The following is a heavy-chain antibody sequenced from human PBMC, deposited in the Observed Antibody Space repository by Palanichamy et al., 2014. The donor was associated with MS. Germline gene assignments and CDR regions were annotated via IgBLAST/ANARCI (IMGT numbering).Heavy chain of an antibody. J-gene: IGHJ4*02. V-gene: IGHV3-33*01. CDR1: GFTFSSYG. D-gene: IGHD3-9*01. CDR2: IWYDGSNK. CDR3: ARGQRYFDWLLGVVDY. Sequence: QVQLVESGGGVVQPGRSLRLSCAASGFTFSSYGMHWVRQAPGKGLERVAVIWYDGSNKYYADSVKGRFTISRDNSKNTLYLQMNSLRAEDTAVYYCARGQRYFDWLLGVVDYWGQGTLVTVSS.